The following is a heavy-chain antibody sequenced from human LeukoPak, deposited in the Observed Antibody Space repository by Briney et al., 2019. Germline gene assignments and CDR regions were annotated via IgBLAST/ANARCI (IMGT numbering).Heavy chain of an antibody. J-gene: IGHJ4*03. V-gene: IGHV3-23*01. Sequence: GGSLRLSCAASGFTFSSYAMSWVRQAPGKGLEWVSAMSGSSGTTYYADSVKGRFTFSRDNSKNTLYLQMNSLRAEDSAIYYCAKDHASYCGGDCYSDHWGQGDLGTVSS. D-gene: IGHD2-21*02. CDR1: GFTFSSYA. CDR2: MSGSSGTT. CDR3: AKDHASYCGGDCYSDH.